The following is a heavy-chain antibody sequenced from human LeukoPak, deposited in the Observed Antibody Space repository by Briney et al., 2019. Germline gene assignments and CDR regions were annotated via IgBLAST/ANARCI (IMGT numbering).Heavy chain of an antibody. J-gene: IGHJ4*02. V-gene: IGHV1-8*03. Sequence: ASVKVSCKASGYTFTSYDINWVRQATGQGLEWMGWMNPNSGNTGYAQKFQGRVTITRNTSISTAYMELSSLRSEDTAVYYCARVQVGATPGPFDYWGQGTLVTVSS. CDR1: GYTFTSYD. CDR2: MNPNSGNT. CDR3: ARVQVGATPGPFDY. D-gene: IGHD1-26*01.